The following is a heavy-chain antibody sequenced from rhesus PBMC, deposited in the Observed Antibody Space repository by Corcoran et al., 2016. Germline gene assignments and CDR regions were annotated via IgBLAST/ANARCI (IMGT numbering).Heavy chain of an antibody. Sequence: EVQLVESGGGLAKPGGSLRLSCAASGFTFIRSWLDWCRQPPGMGLEWIAAIKRGGGSTDYADSVKGRFTIARDNSKNTLSLQMNSLRAEDTAVYYCAKGIAAAGTNYWGQGVLVTVSS. CDR2: IKRGGGST. V-gene: IGHV3S42*01. D-gene: IGHD6-25*01. J-gene: IGHJ4*01. CDR1: GFTFIRSW. CDR3: AKGIAAAGTNY.